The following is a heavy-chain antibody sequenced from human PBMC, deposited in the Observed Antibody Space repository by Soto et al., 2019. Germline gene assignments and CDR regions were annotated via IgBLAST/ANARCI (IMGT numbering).Heavy chain of an antibody. J-gene: IGHJ5*02. CDR3: ARDRKRQQLVPNWLDP. Sequence: GGSLRLSCAASGFTFSSYSMNWVRQAPGKGLEWVSYISSSSSTIYYADSVKGRFTISRDNAKNSLYLQMNSLRAEDTAVYYCARDRKRQQLVPNWLDPWAQGTLVTVSS. V-gene: IGHV3-48*01. CDR2: ISSSSSTI. CDR1: GFTFSSYS. D-gene: IGHD6-13*01.